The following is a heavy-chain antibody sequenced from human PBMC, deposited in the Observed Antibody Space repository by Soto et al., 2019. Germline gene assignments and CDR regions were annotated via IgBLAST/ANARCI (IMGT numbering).Heavy chain of an antibody. D-gene: IGHD6-13*01. Sequence: QVQLVESEGGVVQPGRSLRLSCAASGFTFSSYGMHWVRQAPGKGLEWVAVIWSDVSNKYYADSVKGRFTISRDNSKNTVFLQMNSLRAEDTAVYYCARGRQQLNYFDYWGQGTLVTVSS. CDR1: GFTFSSYG. V-gene: IGHV3-33*01. CDR3: ARGRQQLNYFDY. CDR2: IWSDVSNK. J-gene: IGHJ4*02.